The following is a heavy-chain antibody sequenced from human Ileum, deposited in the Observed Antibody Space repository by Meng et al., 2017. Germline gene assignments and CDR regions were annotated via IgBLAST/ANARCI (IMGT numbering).Heavy chain of an antibody. D-gene: IGHD3-16*01. V-gene: IGHV3-7*01. J-gene: IGHJ4*02. CDR3: ANVALG. CDR2: INEAGSGQ. CDR1: GFTFSSNW. Sequence: GGSLTLSCAASGFTFSSNWMCWVRQAPGKGREWVANINEAGSGQNYLDSVKGRFTISRDNANNLLYLQMNSLTAEDTAVYYCANVALGWGQGTPVTVSS.